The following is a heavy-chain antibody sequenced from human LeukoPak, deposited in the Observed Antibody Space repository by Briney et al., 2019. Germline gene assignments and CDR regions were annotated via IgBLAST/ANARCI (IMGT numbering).Heavy chain of an antibody. V-gene: IGHV4-59*05. J-gene: IGHJ5*02. Sequence: PSETLSLTCTVSGGSISSYYWSWIRQPPGKGLEWMGSIYYSGSTYYNPSLKSRVTISVDTSKNQFSLKLSSVTAADTAVYYCARRPYYDFWSGYRFDPWGQGTLVTVSS. CDR3: ARRPYYDFWSGYRFDP. CDR1: GGSISSYY. D-gene: IGHD3-3*01. CDR2: IYYSGST.